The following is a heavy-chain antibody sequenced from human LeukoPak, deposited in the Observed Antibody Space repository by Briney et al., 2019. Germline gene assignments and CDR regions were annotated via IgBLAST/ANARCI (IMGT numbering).Heavy chain of an antibody. CDR1: GDSFSSSSYY. Sequence: SETLSLTCTVSGDSFSSSSYYWSWVRQPPGKGLEWIGYIYYSGSTYYNPSLKSRVTISVDTSKNQFSLKLSSVTAADTAVYYCARAPQGSWYLFDYWGQGTLVTVSS. J-gene: IGHJ4*02. D-gene: IGHD6-13*01. V-gene: IGHV4-31*03. CDR2: IYYSGST. CDR3: ARAPQGSWYLFDY.